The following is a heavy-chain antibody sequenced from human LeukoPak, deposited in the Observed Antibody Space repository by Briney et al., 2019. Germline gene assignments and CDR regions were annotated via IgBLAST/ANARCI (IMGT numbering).Heavy chain of an antibody. D-gene: IGHD2-2*01. V-gene: IGHV1-69*13. CDR2: IIPIFGTA. CDR3: ASRRTSSSYYFDY. Sequence: SVKVSCKASGGTFSSYAISWVRQAPGQGLEWMGGIIPIFGTANYAQKFQGRATITADESTSTAYMELSSLRSEDTAVYYCASRRTSSSYYFDYWGQGTLVTVSS. J-gene: IGHJ4*02. CDR1: GGTFSSYA.